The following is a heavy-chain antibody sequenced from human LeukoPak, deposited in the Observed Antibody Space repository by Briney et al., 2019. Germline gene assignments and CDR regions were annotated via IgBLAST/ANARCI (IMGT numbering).Heavy chain of an antibody. V-gene: IGHV3-48*03. Sequence: GGSLRLSCAASGFTFSSYEMNWVRQAPGKGLEWVSYISSSGSTIYYADSVKGRFTISRDNAKNSLYLLMNSLRAEDTAVYYCAREGKYTDAFDIWGQGTMVTVSS. CDR2: ISSSGSTI. D-gene: IGHD6-6*01. J-gene: IGHJ3*02. CDR3: AREGKYTDAFDI. CDR1: GFTFSSYE.